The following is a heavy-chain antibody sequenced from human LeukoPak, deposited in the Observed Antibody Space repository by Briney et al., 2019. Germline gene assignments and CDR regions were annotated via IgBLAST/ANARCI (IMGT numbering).Heavy chain of an antibody. J-gene: IGHJ5*02. Sequence: GGSLRLSSEGSGFTFSNYWINWVRQAPGKGLEWVADIKQDGSGKYYVDSVKGRFTISRDNSKNTLYLQMNSLRAEDTAVYYCASIFRKPWGQGTLVTVSS. CDR3: ASIFRKP. D-gene: IGHD1-14*01. CDR2: IKQDGSGK. CDR1: GFTFSNYW. V-gene: IGHV3-7*02.